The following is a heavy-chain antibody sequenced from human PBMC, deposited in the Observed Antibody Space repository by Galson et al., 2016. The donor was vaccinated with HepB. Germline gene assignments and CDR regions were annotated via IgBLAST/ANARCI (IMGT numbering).Heavy chain of an antibody. Sequence: SVKVSCKASGYTFTSYDINWLRQATGQGLEWMGWMNPNSGNTGYAQKFQGRVTMTRNTSISTAYMELSSLRSDDTAVYYCARAKDCSGGSCYPWNYALDIWGQGTMVTVSS. D-gene: IGHD2-15*01. V-gene: IGHV1-8*01. J-gene: IGHJ3*02. CDR1: GYTFTSYD. CDR3: ARAKDCSGGSCYPWNYALDI. CDR2: MNPNSGNT.